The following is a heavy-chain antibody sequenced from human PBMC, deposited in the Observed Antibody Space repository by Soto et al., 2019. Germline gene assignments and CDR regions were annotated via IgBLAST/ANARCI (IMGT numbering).Heavy chain of an antibody. CDR1: GFSLSTTGVA. CDR2: LYWDDDK. CDR3: AHRPQQGFYGDCHFDS. J-gene: IGHJ4*02. V-gene: IGHV2-5*02. D-gene: IGHD4-17*01. Sequence: QITLKESGPTLVKPTQTLTLTCSFSGFSLSTTGVAVGWIRQPPGKALEWLAVLYWDDDKRYSPSLKNRLTVTXXTXKXXVILTMTNMDPADTATYSCAHRPQQGFYGDCHFDSWGQGTLVTVSS.